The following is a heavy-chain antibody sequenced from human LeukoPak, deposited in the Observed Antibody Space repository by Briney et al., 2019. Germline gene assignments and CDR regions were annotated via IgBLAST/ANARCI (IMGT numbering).Heavy chain of an antibody. CDR3: AKGPHYYDSSGYLFDY. CDR1: GFTFSSYW. Sequence: GGSLRLSCAASGFTFSSYWMSWVRQAPGKGLEWVANIKQDGSEKWYVDSVKGRFTISRDNAKNSLYLQMSSLRAEDTAVYYCAKGPHYYDSSGYLFDYWGQGTLVTVSS. V-gene: IGHV3-7*03. CDR2: IKQDGSEK. J-gene: IGHJ4*02. D-gene: IGHD3-22*01.